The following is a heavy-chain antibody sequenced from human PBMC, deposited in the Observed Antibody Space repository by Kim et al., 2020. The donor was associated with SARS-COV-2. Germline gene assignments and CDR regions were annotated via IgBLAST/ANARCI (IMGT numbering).Heavy chain of an antibody. CDR3: ARAYYYGSGSYYWGY. J-gene: IGHJ4*02. D-gene: IGHD3-10*01. CDR2: IWYDGSNK. V-gene: IGHV3-33*01. Sequence: GGSLRLSCAASGFTFSSYGMHWVRQAPGKGLEWVAVIWYDGSNKYYADSVKGRFTISRDNSKNTLYLQMNSLRAEDTAVYYCARAYYYGSGSYYWGYWGQGTLVTVSS. CDR1: GFTFSSYG.